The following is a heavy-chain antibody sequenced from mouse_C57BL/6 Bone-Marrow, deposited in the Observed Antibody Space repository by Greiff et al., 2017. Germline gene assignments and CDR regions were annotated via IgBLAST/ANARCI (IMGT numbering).Heavy chain of an antibody. CDR2: IYPRSCNT. D-gene: IGHD5-1*01. CDR3: ARHEYLYAMDY. Sequence: VQLQQSGAELARPGASVKLSCKASGYTFTSYGISWVKQRTGQGLEWIGEIYPRSCNTYYNEKFKGKATLTADKSSSTAYMELRSLTSEDSAVYFCARHEYLYAMDYWGQGTSVTVSS. CDR1: GYTFTSYG. V-gene: IGHV1-81*01. J-gene: IGHJ4*01.